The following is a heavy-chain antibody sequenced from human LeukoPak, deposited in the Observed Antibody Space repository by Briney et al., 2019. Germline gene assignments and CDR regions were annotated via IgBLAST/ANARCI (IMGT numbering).Heavy chain of an antibody. CDR3: ARASCSGGSCYLRVYSAWFDP. CDR1: GGSVSSGSYY. D-gene: IGHD2-15*01. CDR2: IYYSGST. J-gene: IGHJ5*02. Sequence: PSETLSLTCTVSGGSVSSGSYYWSWIRQPPGKGLEWIGYIYYSGSTNYNPSLKSRVTISVDTSKNQFSLKPSSVTAADTAVYYCARASCSGGSCYLRVYSAWFDPWGQGTLVTVSS. V-gene: IGHV4-61*01.